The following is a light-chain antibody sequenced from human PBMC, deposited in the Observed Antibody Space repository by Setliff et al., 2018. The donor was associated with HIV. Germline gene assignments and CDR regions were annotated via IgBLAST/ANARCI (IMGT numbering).Light chain of an antibody. CDR3: SSYTSSGTLFV. Sequence: QSALTQPASVSGSPGQSITISCTGTSRDVGGYNYVYWYQQQPGKAPKLMIYEVSGRPSGVSYRFSGSKSGTTASLTISGLQTEDEADYFCSSYTSSGTLFVFGTGTKVTVL. CDR1: SRDVGGYNY. CDR2: EVS. V-gene: IGLV2-14*01. J-gene: IGLJ1*01.